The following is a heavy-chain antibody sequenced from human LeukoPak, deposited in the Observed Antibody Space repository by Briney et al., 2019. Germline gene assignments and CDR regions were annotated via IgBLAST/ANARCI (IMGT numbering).Heavy chain of an antibody. CDR3: AKVGYSGYHNDY. CDR2: ISGSGDST. J-gene: IGHJ4*02. D-gene: IGHD5-12*01. CDR1: GFTFSSYA. Sequence: GGSLRLSCAASGFTFSSYAMSWVRQAPGKGLEWVSVISGSGDSTYYADSVEGRCTISRDNSKDALYMQMNSLRAEDTAIYYCAKVGYSGYHNDYWGQGTLVSVSS. V-gene: IGHV3-23*01.